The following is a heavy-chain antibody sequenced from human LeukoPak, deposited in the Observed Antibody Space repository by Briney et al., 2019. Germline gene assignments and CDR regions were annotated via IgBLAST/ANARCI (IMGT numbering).Heavy chain of an antibody. CDR3: ARDRILTGYYTFDY. Sequence: SETLSLTCTVSGGSISSGSYYWSWIRQPAGKGLEWIGRIYTSGSTNYNPSLKSRVTISVDTSKNQFSLKLSSVTAADTAVYYCARDRILTGYYTFDYWGQGTLVTVSS. V-gene: IGHV4-61*02. D-gene: IGHD3-9*01. J-gene: IGHJ4*02. CDR2: IYTSGST. CDR1: GGSISSGSYY.